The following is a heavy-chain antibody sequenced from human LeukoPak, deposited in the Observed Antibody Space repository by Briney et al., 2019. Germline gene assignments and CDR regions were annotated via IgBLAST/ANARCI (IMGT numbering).Heavy chain of an antibody. Sequence: GGSLRLSCVASGFPFSSYWMTWVRQAPGKGLEWVANIKQDGSKKSYVDSVKGRFTISRDNAKNSLYLQMNSLGAEDTAIYYCTRVGYIDEGIDYWGQGTLVTVSS. D-gene: IGHD5-24*01. CDR1: GFPFSSYW. CDR2: IKQDGSKK. V-gene: IGHV3-7*04. J-gene: IGHJ4*02. CDR3: TRVGYIDEGIDY.